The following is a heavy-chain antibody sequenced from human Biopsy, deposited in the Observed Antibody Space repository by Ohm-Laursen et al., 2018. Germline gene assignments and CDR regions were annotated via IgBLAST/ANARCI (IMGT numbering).Heavy chain of an antibody. J-gene: IGHJ5*02. CDR1: GVSISSYF. CDR3: ARDYDTSGYYYVS. V-gene: IGHV4-59*08. Sequence: SQTLSLTCPVSGVSISSYFWSWIRQPLGKGLEWIGYVSYSGNTKYNPSLKSRVIISADTSKNQFSLKLSSVTAADTAVYYCARDYDTSGYYYVSWGQGTLVTVSS. CDR2: VSYSGNT. D-gene: IGHD3-22*01.